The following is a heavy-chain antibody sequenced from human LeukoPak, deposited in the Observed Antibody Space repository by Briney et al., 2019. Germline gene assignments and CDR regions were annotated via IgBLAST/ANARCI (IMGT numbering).Heavy chain of an antibody. Sequence: SETLSLTCTVSGGSISSYYWSWIRQPPGKGLEWIGYIYYSGSTNYNPSLKSRVTISVDTSKNQFSLKLSSVTAADTAVYYCARDIGLGGSGGYFGFDYWGQGTLVTVSS. J-gene: IGHJ4*02. CDR1: GGSISSYY. CDR2: IYYSGST. CDR3: ARDIGLGGSGGYFGFDY. V-gene: IGHV4-59*01. D-gene: IGHD3-10*01.